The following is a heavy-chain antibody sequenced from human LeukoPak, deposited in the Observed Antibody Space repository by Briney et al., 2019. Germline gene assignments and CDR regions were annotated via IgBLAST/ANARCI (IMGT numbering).Heavy chain of an antibody. CDR2: IKADGSEK. D-gene: IGHD6-19*01. CDR1: GFTFSNHW. V-gene: IGHV3-7*01. CDR3: ARGLQWLVHDY. J-gene: IGHJ4*02. Sequence: GGSLRLSCAASGFTFSNHWMSWLRQAPGKGLEWVANIKADGSEKYYVDSVKGRFTISRDNAKNSLYLQMNSLRADDTAMYYCARGLQWLVHDYWGQGTLVTVSS.